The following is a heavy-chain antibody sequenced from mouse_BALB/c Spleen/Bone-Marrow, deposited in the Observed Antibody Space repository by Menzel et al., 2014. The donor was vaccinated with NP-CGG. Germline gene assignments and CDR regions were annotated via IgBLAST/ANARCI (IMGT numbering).Heavy chain of an antibody. CDR2: INPDSSTI. J-gene: IGHJ3*01. D-gene: IGHD1-2*01. CDR3: ASLHYYGFFAY. Sequence: EVQLQQSGGGLVQPGGSLKLSCAASGFDLSRYWMSWVRQAPGKGLEWIGEINPDSSTINYTPPLKDKFIISRDNAKNTLYLQMSKVRSEDTALYYCASLHYYGFFAYWGQGTLVTVSA. CDR1: GFDLSRYW. V-gene: IGHV4-1*02.